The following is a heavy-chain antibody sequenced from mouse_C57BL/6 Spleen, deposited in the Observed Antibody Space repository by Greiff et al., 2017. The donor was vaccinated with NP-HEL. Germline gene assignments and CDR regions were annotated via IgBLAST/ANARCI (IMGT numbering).Heavy chain of an antibody. Sequence: QVQLQQSGAELVRPGSSVKLSCKASGYTFTSYWMHWVKQRPIQGLEWIGNIDPSDSETHYNQKFKDKATLTVDKSSSTAYMQLSSLTSEDSAVYYCAYSPYYYGSSYYFDYWGQGTTLTVSS. CDR3: AYSPYYYGSSYYFDY. J-gene: IGHJ2*01. CDR1: GYTFTSYW. CDR2: IDPSDSET. D-gene: IGHD1-1*01. V-gene: IGHV1-52*01.